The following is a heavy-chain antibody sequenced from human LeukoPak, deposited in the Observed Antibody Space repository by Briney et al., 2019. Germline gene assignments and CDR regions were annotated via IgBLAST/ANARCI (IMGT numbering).Heavy chain of an antibody. CDR3: ARVAGGYPTYSNWFDP. Sequence: GASVKVSCKASGYTFTSYGISWVRQAPGQGLEWMGWISAYNGNTNYAQKLQGRVTMTTDTSTSTAYMELSRLRSDDTAVYYCARVAGGYPTYSNWFDPWGQGTLVTVSS. J-gene: IGHJ5*02. D-gene: IGHD3-16*02. V-gene: IGHV1-18*01. CDR1: GYTFTSYG. CDR2: ISAYNGNT.